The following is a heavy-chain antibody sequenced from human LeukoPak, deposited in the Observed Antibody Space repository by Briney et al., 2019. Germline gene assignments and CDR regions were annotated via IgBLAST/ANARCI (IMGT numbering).Heavy chain of an antibody. D-gene: IGHD1-26*01. CDR2: ISSSSSYI. CDR3: ARGATDAFDI. CDR1: GFTFSSYS. Sequence: GGSLRLSCAASGFTFSSYSMDWVRQAPGKGLEWVSSISSSSSYIYYADSVKGRFTISRDNAKNSLYLQMNSLRAEDTAVYYCARGATDAFDIWGQGTMVTVSS. V-gene: IGHV3-21*01. J-gene: IGHJ3*02.